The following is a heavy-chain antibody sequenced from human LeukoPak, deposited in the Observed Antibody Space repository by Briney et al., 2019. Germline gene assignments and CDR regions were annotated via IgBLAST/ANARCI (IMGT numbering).Heavy chain of an antibody. V-gene: IGHV3-23*01. J-gene: IGHJ4*02. CDR2: VSASDGGT. D-gene: IGHD3-3*01. CDR1: GFTFSSCA. Sequence: PAGSLRLSCAASGFTFSSCAMSWVRQAAGRGLERVSTVSASDGGTYYADSVKGRFTISRDISKNTLYLQMNSLRAEDTAVYYCAKASGEWLLSPFDYWGQGTLVTVSS. CDR3: AKASGEWLLSPFDY.